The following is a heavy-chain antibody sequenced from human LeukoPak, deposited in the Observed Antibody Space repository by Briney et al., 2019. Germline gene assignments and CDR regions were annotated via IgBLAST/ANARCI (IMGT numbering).Heavy chain of an antibody. CDR1: GFTFSDYY. J-gene: IGHJ3*02. CDR2: ISSSGRTI. V-gene: IGHV3-11*01. D-gene: IGHD3-22*01. CDR3: ARDETPGITIIVENAFDI. Sequence: GGSLRLSCAASGFTFSDYYMSWIRQAPGKGLEWVSYISSSGRTIYYADSVQGRFTISRDNAKNSLYLQMNSLRAEDTAVYYCARDETPGITIIVENAFDIWGQGTMVTVSS.